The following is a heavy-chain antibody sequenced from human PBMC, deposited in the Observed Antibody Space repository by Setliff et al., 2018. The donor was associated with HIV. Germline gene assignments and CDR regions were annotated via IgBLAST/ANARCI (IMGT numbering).Heavy chain of an antibody. Sequence: SETLSLTCSVHGGSISSHYWSWIRQPPGKGLEWIRYIYYSGSTNYNPSHRSRVTISVDTSKNQYSLKLSSVTAADTAVYYGERAAAAAGYYYYGMDVWGQGTTVTVSS. CDR1: GGSISSHY. V-gene: IGHV4-59*11. CDR2: IYYSGST. CDR3: ERAAAAAGYYYYGMDV. D-gene: IGHD6-25*01. J-gene: IGHJ6*02.